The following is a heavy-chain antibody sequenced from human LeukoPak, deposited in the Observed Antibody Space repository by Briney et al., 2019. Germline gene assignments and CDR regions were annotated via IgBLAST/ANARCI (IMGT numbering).Heavy chain of an antibody. D-gene: IGHD6-19*01. Sequence: SETLSLTCTVSGGSISSYYWSWIRQPPGKGLEWIGYFYYSGSTNYNPSLKSRVTISVDTSKNQFSLKLSSVTAADTAVYYCARQAGPTGYSSGLDAFDIWGQGTMVTVSS. CDR3: ARQAGPTGYSSGLDAFDI. CDR1: GGSISSYY. CDR2: FYYSGST. J-gene: IGHJ3*02. V-gene: IGHV4-59*08.